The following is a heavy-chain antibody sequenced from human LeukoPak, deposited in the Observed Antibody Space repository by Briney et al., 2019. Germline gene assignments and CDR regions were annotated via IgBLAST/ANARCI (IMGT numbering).Heavy chain of an antibody. CDR1: GFTFSSYA. J-gene: IGHJ4*02. V-gene: IGHV3-30-3*01. Sequence: GRSLRLSCAASGFTFSSYAMHWVRQAPGKGLEWVAVISYDGSNKYYADSVKGRFTISRDNAKNSLYLQMNSLRAEDTAVYYCARDQQWLEDDYWGQETLVTVSS. CDR3: ARDQQWLEDDY. CDR2: ISYDGSNK. D-gene: IGHD6-19*01.